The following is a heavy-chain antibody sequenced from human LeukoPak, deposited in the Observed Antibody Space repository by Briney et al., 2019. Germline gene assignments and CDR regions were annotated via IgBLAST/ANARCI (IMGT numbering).Heavy chain of an antibody. D-gene: IGHD4-17*01. V-gene: IGHV3-21*01. CDR2: ISSGSSYI. CDR1: GFTFSSYS. Sequence: GGSLRLSCAASGFTFSSYSMNWVRQAAGKGLEWVSSISSGSSYIYYADSVKGRFTIARDNAKDSLYLQMNSLRAEDTAVYYCARDQDYAFDYWGQGALVAVSS. J-gene: IGHJ4*02. CDR3: ARDQDYAFDY.